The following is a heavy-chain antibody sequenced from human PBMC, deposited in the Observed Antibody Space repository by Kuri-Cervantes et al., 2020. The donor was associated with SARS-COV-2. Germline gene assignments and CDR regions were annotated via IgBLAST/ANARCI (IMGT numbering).Heavy chain of an antibody. CDR2: IIPIFGTA. D-gene: IGHD7-27*01. V-gene: IGHV1-69*05. CDR1: GGTFSSYD. CDR3: ARDRGQLGIGVYYYYYMDV. Sequence: SVKVSCKASGGTFSSYDISRVRQAPGQGLEWMGGIIPIFGTANYAQKFQGRVTITTDESTSTAYMELSSLRSEDTAVYYCARDRGQLGIGVYYYYYMDVWGKGTTVTVSS. J-gene: IGHJ6*03.